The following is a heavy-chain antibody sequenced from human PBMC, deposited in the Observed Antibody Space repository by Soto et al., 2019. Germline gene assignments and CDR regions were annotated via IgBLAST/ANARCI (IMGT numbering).Heavy chain of an antibody. CDR1: VFTFSSYN. D-gene: IGHD4-17*01. CDR2: ISSSSSYI. J-gene: IGHJ4*02. V-gene: IGHV3-21*01. CDR3: ARDGGPSYGDYSTGNFDY. Sequence: EVQLVESGGGLVKPGGSLRLSCAASVFTFSSYNMNWVRQAPGKGLEWVSSISSSSSYIYYADSVKGRFTISRDNAKNSXVLQMNSLRAEDTAVYYCARDGGPSYGDYSTGNFDYWGQGTLVTVSS.